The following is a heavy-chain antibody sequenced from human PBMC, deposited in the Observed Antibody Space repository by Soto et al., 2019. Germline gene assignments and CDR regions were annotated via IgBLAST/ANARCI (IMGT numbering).Heavy chain of an antibody. CDR3: ARLLNGIAAAGTNWFDP. CDR1: GFTFSSYS. CDR2: ISSSSSYI. Sequence: PGGSLRLSCAASGFTFSSYSMNWVRQAPGKGLEWVSSISSSSSYIYYADSVKGRFTISRDNAKNSLYLQMNSLRAEDTAVYFCARLLNGIAAAGTNWFDPWGQGTLVTVSS. D-gene: IGHD6-13*01. J-gene: IGHJ5*02. V-gene: IGHV3-21*01.